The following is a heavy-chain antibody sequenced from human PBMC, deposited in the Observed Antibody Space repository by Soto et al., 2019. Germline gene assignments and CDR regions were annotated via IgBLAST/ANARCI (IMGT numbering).Heavy chain of an antibody. CDR2: INHSGST. V-gene: IGHV4-34*01. D-gene: IGHD3-22*01. Sequence: SETLSLTCAVYGGSFSGYYWSWIRQPPGKGLEWIGEINHSGSTNYNPSLKSRVTISVDTSKNQFSLKLSSVTAADTAVYYCARERGRYYDSSGYPPRRNWFDPWGQGTLVTVSS. CDR1: GGSFSGYY. J-gene: IGHJ5*02. CDR3: ARERGRYYDSSGYPPRRNWFDP.